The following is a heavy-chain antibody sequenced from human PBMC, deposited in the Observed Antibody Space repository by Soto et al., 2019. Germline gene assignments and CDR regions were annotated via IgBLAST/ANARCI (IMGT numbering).Heavy chain of an antibody. CDR1: GGSISSGDYY. V-gene: IGHV4-30-4*01. CDR2: IYYSGST. J-gene: IGHJ4*02. CDR3: ARSRTYYYDSSGYLMPSY. Sequence: PSETLSLTCTVSGGSISSGDYYWSWIRQPPGKGLEWIGYIYYSGSTYYNPSLKSRVTISVDTSKNQFSLKLSSVTAADTAVYYCARSRTYYYDSSGYLMPSYWGQGTLVTVSS. D-gene: IGHD3-22*01.